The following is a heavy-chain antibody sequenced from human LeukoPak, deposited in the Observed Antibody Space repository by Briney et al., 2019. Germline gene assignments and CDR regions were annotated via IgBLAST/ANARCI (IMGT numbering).Heavy chain of an antibody. CDR1: GFTVSSNY. V-gene: IGHV3-66*01. Sequence: PGGSLRLSCAASGFTVSSNYMRLVRQAPGEGLGWVSVIYSGGSTYYADSVKGRFTISRDNSKNTLYLQMNSLRAEDTAVYYCARALDAFDIWGQGTMVTVSS. CDR3: ARALDAFDI. CDR2: IYSGGST. J-gene: IGHJ3*02.